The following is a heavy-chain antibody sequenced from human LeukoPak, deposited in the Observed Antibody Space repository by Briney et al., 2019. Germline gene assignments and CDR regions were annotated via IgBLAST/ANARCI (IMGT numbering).Heavy chain of an antibody. CDR2: IIPIFGTA. J-gene: IGHJ4*02. CDR3: ARAGGYCSSTSCYSNFDY. CDR1: GSTFSSYA. Sequence: GASVKVSCKASGSTFSSYAISWVRQAPGQGLEWMGGIIPIFGTANYAQKFQGRVTITADESTSTAYMELSSLRSEDTAVYYCARAGGYCSSTSCYSNFDYWGQGTLVTVSS. D-gene: IGHD2-2*02. V-gene: IGHV1-69*13.